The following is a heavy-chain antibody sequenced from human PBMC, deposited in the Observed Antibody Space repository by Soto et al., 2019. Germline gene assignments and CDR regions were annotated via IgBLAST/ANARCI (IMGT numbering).Heavy chain of an antibody. V-gene: IGHV4-39*01. CDR1: GGSISSSSYY. J-gene: IGHJ6*03. D-gene: IGHD5-18*01. CDR3: ARFPIQDYYMDV. Sequence: SETLSLTCTVSGGSISSSSYYWGWIRQPPGKGLEWIGSIYYSGSTYYNPSPKSRVTISVDTSKNQFSLKPSSVTAADTAVYYCARFPIQDYYMDVWGKGTTVTVSS. CDR2: IYYSGST.